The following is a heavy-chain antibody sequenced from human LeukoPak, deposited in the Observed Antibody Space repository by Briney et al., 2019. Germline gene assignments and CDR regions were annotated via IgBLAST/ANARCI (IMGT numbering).Heavy chain of an antibody. Sequence: GGSLRLSCAASGFTFDDYAMHWVRQVPGKGLEWVSSVGWNSGNIGYADSVKGRFTISRDNAKNSLYLQMNSLRAEDTALYYCAKDISYYGSGTSVDYWGQGPLVTVSS. J-gene: IGHJ4*02. D-gene: IGHD3-10*01. CDR1: GFTFDDYA. CDR2: VGWNSGNI. V-gene: IGHV3-9*01. CDR3: AKDISYYGSGTSVDY.